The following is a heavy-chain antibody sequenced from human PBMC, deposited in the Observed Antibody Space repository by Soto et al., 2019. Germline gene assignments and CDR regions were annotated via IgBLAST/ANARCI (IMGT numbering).Heavy chain of an antibody. CDR1: GGSISSGGYY. J-gene: IGHJ4*02. V-gene: IGHV4-31*03. Sequence: SETLSLTCTVSGGSISSGGYYWSWIRQHPGKGLEWIGYIYYSGSTYYNPSLKSRVTISVDTSKNQFSLKLSSVTAADTAVYYCARACSGGSCYDYWGQGTLVTVSS. CDR3: ARACSGGSCYDY. CDR2: IYYSGST. D-gene: IGHD2-15*01.